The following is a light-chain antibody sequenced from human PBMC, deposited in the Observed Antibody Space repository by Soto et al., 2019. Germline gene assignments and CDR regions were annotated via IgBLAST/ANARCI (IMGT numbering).Light chain of an antibody. V-gene: IGKV1-39*01. CDR2: GAS. CDR1: QSISSY. Sequence: DIQMTQSPSSLSASVGDRVTITCRASQSISSYLNWYQQKPGKAPKLLIRGASSLQSGVPSRFSGSGSGTDFTLTITSLQPEDFATYYCQQSLITPCTFGQGTKVEIK. J-gene: IGKJ1*01. CDR3: QQSLITPCT.